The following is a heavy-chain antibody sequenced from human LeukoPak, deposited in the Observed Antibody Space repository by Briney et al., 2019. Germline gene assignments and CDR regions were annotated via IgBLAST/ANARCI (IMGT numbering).Heavy chain of an antibody. V-gene: IGHV4-34*01. J-gene: IGHJ5*02. D-gene: IGHD3-9*01. Sequence: SETLSLTCAVYGGSFSGYYWSWIRQPPGKGLEWIGEINHSGSTNYNPSFKSRVTISVDTSKNQFSLKLSSVTAADTAVYYCARGRGLRYFDWLGASYWFDPWGQGTLVTVSS. CDR3: ARGRGLRYFDWLGASYWFDP. CDR2: INHSGST. CDR1: GGSFSGYY.